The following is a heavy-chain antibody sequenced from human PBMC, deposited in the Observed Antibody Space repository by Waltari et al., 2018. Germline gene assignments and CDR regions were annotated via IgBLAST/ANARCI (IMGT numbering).Heavy chain of an antibody. D-gene: IGHD1-26*01. CDR1: GYPFTDYA. V-gene: IGHV7-4-1*01. CDR2: VNTQTGNP. Sequence: QVHLEQSGSELKRPGASVRNSCLTSGYPFTDYAINWVRQAPGQGLQWLGWVNTQTGNPTYAQGLSRRFVFSVDTSVATAYLQIDSLTTSDSAVYFCSREALVGTNTIVDYWGRGTLVTV. CDR3: SREALVGTNTIVDY. J-gene: IGHJ4*02.